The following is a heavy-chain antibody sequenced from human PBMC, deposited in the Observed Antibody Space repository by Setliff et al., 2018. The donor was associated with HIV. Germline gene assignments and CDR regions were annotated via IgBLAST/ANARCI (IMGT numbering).Heavy chain of an antibody. J-gene: IGHJ3*02. CDR2: IVVGSGNT. V-gene: IGHV1-58*02. D-gene: IGHD2-2*01. CDR1: GYTFTSFY. CDR3: AADPAGPLDGFDI. Sequence: SVKVSCQASGYTFTSFYMHWVRQARGQRLEWIGWIVVGSGNTNYAQKFQERVTITRDMSTSTAYMELSSLRSEDTAVYYCAADPAGPLDGFDIWGQGTMVTVSS.